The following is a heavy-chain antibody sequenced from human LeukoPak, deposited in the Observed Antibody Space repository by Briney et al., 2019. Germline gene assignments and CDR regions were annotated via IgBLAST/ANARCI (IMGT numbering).Heavy chain of an antibody. J-gene: IGHJ5*02. V-gene: IGHV4-4*07. D-gene: IGHD2-15*01. CDR2: IYTSGTT. Sequence: PSETLSLTCTVSGGSISNYYWSWIRQPAGKGLEWIGRIYTSGTTHYNPSLKSRVTISVDTSKNQFSLKLSSVTAADTAVYYCARAYCSGGTCYSSRGMFDPWGQGTLVTVSS. CDR3: ARAYCSGGTCYSSRGMFDP. CDR1: GGSISNYY.